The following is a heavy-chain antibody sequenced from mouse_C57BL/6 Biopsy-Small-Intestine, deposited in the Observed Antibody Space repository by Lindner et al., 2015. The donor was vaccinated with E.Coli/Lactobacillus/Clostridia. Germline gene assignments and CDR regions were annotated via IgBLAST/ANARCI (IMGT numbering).Heavy chain of an antibody. J-gene: IGHJ2*01. Sequence: VQLQESGPDLVKPGASVKLSCKASGYTFTSHDINWVKQRPGQGLEWIGWIYPREGSTKYNEKFRGKATLTADKSSSTAYMQLSSLTSEDSAVYYCSRGGNYYGSPFDYWGQGTTLTVSS. V-gene: IGHV1-85*01. D-gene: IGHD1-1*01. CDR1: GYTFTSHD. CDR2: IYPREGST. CDR3: SRGGNYYGSPFDY.